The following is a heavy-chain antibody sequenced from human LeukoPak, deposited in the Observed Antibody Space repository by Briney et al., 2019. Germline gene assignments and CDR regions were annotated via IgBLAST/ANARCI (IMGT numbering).Heavy chain of an antibody. D-gene: IGHD3-22*01. CDR3: ARLLGGRHYDSSGYYWETGFDP. V-gene: IGHV5-51*01. Sequence: GESLKISCKGSGYSFTSYWIGWVRQMPGKGLEWMGIIYPGDSDTRYSPSFQGQVTISADKSISTAYLQWSSLKASDTAMYYCARLLGGRHYDSSGYYWETGFDPWGQGTLVTVSS. CDR2: IYPGDSDT. J-gene: IGHJ5*02. CDR1: GYSFTSYW.